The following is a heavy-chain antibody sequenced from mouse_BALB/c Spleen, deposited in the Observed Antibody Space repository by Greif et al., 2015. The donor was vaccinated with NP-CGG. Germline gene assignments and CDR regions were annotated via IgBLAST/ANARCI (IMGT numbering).Heavy chain of an antibody. CDR1: GFNIKDYY. CDR3: APIYDGFSLFAY. D-gene: IGHD2-3*01. V-gene: IGHV14-1*02. Sequence: EVQLQQSGAELVRPGALVKLSCKASGFNIKDYYMHWVKQRPEQGLEWIGWIDPENGNTIYDPKFQGKASITADTSSNTAYLQLSSLTSEDTAVYYCAPIYDGFSLFAYWGQGTLVTVSA. J-gene: IGHJ3*01. CDR2: IDPENGNT.